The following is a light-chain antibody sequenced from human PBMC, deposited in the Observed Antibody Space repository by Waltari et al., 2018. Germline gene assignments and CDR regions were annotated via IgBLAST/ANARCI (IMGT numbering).Light chain of an antibody. CDR3: QQTYSVPHT. J-gene: IGKJ2*01. V-gene: IGKV1-39*01. Sequence: IQMAQSPPSLSASVGDSVNITCRASQRVSSYLNWLQQKSGKAPQVLIYSASSLQPGAPSRFSGSGSGTDFTLTISSLQPEDFATYYCQQTYSVPHTFGQGTKLEIK. CDR1: QRVSSY. CDR2: SAS.